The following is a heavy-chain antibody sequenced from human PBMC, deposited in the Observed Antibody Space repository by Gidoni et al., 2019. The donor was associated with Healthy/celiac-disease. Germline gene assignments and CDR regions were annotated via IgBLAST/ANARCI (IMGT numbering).Heavy chain of an antibody. J-gene: IGHJ3*02. CDR3: ARSDGGDFWSGYSLGPFDI. Sequence: QLQLQASGPGLVKPSETLSLTCTVSGGSISSSSYYWGWIRQPPGKGLEWIGSIYYSGITYYNPSLKRRVTISVDTSKNQFSLKLSSVTAADTAVYYCARSDGGDFWSGYSLGPFDIWGQGTMVTVSS. CDR1: GGSISSSSYY. D-gene: IGHD3-3*01. V-gene: IGHV4-39*01. CDR2: IYYSGIT.